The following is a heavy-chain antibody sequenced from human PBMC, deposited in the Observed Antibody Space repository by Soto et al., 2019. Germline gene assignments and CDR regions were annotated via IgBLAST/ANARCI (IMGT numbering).Heavy chain of an antibody. CDR1: GGSISSGGYS. CDR2: IYHSGNT. V-gene: IGHV4-30-2*01. D-gene: IGHD6-19*01. Sequence: SETLSLTCAVSGGSISSGGYSWSWIRQPPGKGLEWIGYIYHSGNTYYNPSLKSRVTMSVDTSKNQFSLKLTSVTAVDTAVYYCARSRRGAYSSGWYSLSGYYNYGIDVWGQGTKVTVSS. J-gene: IGHJ6*02. CDR3: ARSRRGAYSSGWYSLSGYYNYGIDV.